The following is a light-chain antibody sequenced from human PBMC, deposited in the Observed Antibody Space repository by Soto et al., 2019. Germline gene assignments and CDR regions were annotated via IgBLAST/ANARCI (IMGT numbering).Light chain of an antibody. CDR1: QTIFYSSNRKDY. J-gene: IGKJ1*01. CDR2: CAS. V-gene: IGKV4-1*01. Sequence: DIVMTQSPDSLAVSLGERATTNCRSSQTIFYSSNRKDYLAWYQQKPGQPPRVLIYCASTRESGVPDRFSGSGSGSDFTLTISNLQAEDVAVYYCQQYSTSPWTFGQGTKVEIK. CDR3: QQYSTSPWT.